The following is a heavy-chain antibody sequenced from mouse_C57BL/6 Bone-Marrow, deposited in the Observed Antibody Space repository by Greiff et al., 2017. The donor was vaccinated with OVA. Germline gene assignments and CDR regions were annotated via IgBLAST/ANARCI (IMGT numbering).Heavy chain of an antibody. CDR3: ARRNSDYWYFDV. CDR2: IYPGEGDT. CDR1: GYAFSSSW. Sequence: QVQLQQSGPELVKPGASVKISCKASGYAFSSSWMNWVKQRPGKGLEWIGRIYPGEGDTNYNGKIKGKATLTADKSSSTAYMQLSSLTSEDSAVYFCARRNSDYWYFDVWGTGTTVTVSS. J-gene: IGHJ1*03. V-gene: IGHV1-82*01.